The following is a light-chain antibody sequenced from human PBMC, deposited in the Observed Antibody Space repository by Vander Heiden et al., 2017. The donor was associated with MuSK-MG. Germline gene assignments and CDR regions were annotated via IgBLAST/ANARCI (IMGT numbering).Light chain of an antibody. CDR2: DDS. J-gene: IGLJ2*01. CDR1: RIGSKS. V-gene: IGLV3-21*02. CDR3: QVWDGSTDHVV. Sequence: SDVLTQPPSVSVAPGQTATITWGGNRIGSKSVHWYQQKPGQAPVMVVYDDSDRPSGIPDRFSGSNSGNTATLTITWVEAGDEADYYCQVWDGSTDHVVFGGGTRLTVL.